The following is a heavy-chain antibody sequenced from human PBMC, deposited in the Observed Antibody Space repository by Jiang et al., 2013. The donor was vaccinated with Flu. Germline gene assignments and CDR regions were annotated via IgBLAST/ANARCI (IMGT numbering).Heavy chain of an antibody. D-gene: IGHD3-22*01. CDR2: IYPGDSNS. CDR3: ARLNNYYDRSGPFGPGY. V-gene: IGHV5-51*03. J-gene: IGHJ4*02. CDR1: GYSFTNYW. Sequence: GAEVKKPGESLKISCKGSGYSFTNYWIGWVRQMPGKGLEWMGIIYPGDSNSRYSPSFQGQVTISADKSNSTAYLQWSSLKASDSAMYYCARLNNYYDRSGPFGPGYWGQGTLVTVSS.